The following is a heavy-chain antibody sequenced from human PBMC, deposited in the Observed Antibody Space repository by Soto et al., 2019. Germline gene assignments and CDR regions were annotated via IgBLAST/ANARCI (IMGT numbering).Heavy chain of an antibody. J-gene: IGHJ4*02. CDR1: GYSFTSYW. D-gene: IGHD3-9*01. V-gene: IGHV5-51*01. CDR2: IYPGDSDT. CDR3: ARLGLHDILTGYPRYFDY. Sequence: GESLKISCKGSGYSFTSYWIGWVRQMPGKGLEWMGIIYPGDSDTRYSPSFQGQVTISADKSISTAYLQWSSLKASDTAMYYCARLGLHDILTGYPRYFDYWGQGTLVTAPQ.